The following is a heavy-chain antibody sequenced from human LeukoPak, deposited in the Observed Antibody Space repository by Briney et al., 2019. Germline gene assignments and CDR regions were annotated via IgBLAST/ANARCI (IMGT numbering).Heavy chain of an antibody. CDR1: GGSVSSGSYY. CDR3: ARGGGGFNN. CDR2: MHTSGTT. J-gene: IGHJ4*02. Sequence: SETLSLTCTVSGGSVSSGSYYWSWIRQPAGKGLEWIGRMHTSGTTNYNPALKSRVTISEDTSKNQFSLNLTSVTAADTAVYYCARGGGGFNNWGQGTLVTVSS. D-gene: IGHD2-15*01. V-gene: IGHV4-61*02.